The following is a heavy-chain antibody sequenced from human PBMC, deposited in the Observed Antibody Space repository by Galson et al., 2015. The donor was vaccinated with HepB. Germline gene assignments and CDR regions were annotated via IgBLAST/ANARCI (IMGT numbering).Heavy chain of an antibody. CDR1: GFTFSSYT. J-gene: IGHJ4*02. CDR3: ARVETGPFDY. D-gene: IGHD1-14*01. CDR2: ISYDGSNK. V-gene: IGHV3-30-3*01. Sequence: SLRLSCAASGFTFSSYTMHWVRQAPGKGLEWVAVISYDGSNKYYADSVKGRFTISRDNSKNTLYLQMNSLRAEDTAVYYCARVETGPFDYWGQGTLVTVSS.